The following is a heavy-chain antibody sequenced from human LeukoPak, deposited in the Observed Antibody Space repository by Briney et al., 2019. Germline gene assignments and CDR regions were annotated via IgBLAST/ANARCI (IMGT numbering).Heavy chain of an antibody. V-gene: IGHV3-74*01. CDR1: GFTLTGYW. CDR3: VKSLSGAFDL. D-gene: IGHD1-26*01. CDR2: LSSDGTNT. J-gene: IGHJ3*01. Sequence: GGSLRPSCAASGFTLTGYWMHWVRQTPGKGLVWVSRLSSDGTNTNYADSVKGRFTISRDNAKNTLYLQMSSLRVEDTAIYYCVKSLSGAFDLWGQGTMVTVSS.